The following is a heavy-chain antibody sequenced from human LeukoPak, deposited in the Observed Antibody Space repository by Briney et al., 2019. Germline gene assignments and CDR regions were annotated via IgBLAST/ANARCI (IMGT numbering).Heavy chain of an antibody. CDR1: GFTFSSYG. CDR3: AKDNGRWELLLDY. V-gene: IGHV3-30*18. CDR2: ISYDGSNK. Sequence: GGSLRLSYAASGFTFSSYGMHWVRQAPGKGLEWVAVISYDGSNKYYADSVKGRFTISGDNSKNTLYLQMNSLRAEDTAVYYCAKDNGRWELLLDYWGQGTLVTVSS. D-gene: IGHD1-26*01. J-gene: IGHJ4*02.